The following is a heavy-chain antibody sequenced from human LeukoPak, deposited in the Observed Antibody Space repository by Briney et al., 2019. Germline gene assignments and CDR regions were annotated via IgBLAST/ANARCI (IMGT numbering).Heavy chain of an antibody. V-gene: IGHV4-59*08. CDR3: ARRGGDSSGNFDY. CDR2: IYYSGGT. CDR1: GGSISSYY. D-gene: IGHD3-22*01. Sequence: PSETLSLTCTVSGGSISSYYWSWIRQPPGKGLEGIGYIYYSGGTNYNPSLKGRVTISVDTSKKQFSLRVSSVTAADTAVYYCARRGGDSSGNFDYWGQGTLVTVSS. J-gene: IGHJ4*02.